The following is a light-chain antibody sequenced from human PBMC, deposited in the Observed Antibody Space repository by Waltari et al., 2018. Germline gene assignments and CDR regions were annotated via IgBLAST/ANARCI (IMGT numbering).Light chain of an antibody. V-gene: IGKV3-20*01. Sequence: EIVLTQSPGILSLSPGEGATLSCRASQSVGRSLAWYQQRPGQAPRLVISGASNRATGIPDRFSGSGSGTDFSLTISRLEPEDFAVYYGQHYVRLPVTFGRGTKVEIK. CDR2: GAS. CDR1: QSVGRS. CDR3: QHYVRLPVT. J-gene: IGKJ4*02.